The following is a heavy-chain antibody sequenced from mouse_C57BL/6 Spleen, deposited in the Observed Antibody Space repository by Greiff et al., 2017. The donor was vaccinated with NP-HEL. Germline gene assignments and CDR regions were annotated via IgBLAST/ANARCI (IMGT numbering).Heavy chain of an antibody. V-gene: IGHV1-82*01. CDR3: AREGEEGALDY. CDR2: IYPGDGDT. J-gene: IGHJ4*01. D-gene: IGHD2-13*01. Sequence: VQVVESGPELVKPGASVKISCKASGYAFSSSWMNWVKQRPGKGLEWIGRIYPGDGDTKYNGKFKGKATLTAAKSSSTAYMQLSSLTSEDSAVYCCAREGEEGALDYWGQGTSVTVSS. CDR1: GYAFSSSW.